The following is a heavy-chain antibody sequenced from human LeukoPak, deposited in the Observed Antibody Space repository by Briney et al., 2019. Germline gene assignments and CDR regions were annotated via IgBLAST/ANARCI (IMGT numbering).Heavy chain of an antibody. Sequence: SQTLSLTCAISGDSVSSHTAAWNWIRQSPSKGLEWLGRTYYRSKWYNDYAVSVKSRITINSDTFKNQFSLQLRSVTPEDTAVYYCARYGDDCSGGICYYYGVDVWGQGTTVTVSS. CDR1: GDSVSSHTAA. D-gene: IGHD2-15*01. CDR3: ARYGDDCSGGICYYYGVDV. J-gene: IGHJ6*02. V-gene: IGHV6-1*01. CDR2: TYYRSKWYN.